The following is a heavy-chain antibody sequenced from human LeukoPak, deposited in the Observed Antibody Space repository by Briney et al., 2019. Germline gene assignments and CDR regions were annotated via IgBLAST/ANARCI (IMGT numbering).Heavy chain of an antibody. J-gene: IGHJ6*03. CDR3: SRLKRVLWFGELFYYMDV. V-gene: IGHV1-69*06. Sequence: GASVKVSCKASGGTFSSYAISWVRQAPGQGLEWMGGIIPIFGTANYAQKFQGRVTITADKSTSTAYMELSSLRSEDTAVYYCSRLKRVLWFGELFYYMDVWGKGTTVTISS. CDR2: IIPIFGTA. CDR1: GGTFSSYA. D-gene: IGHD3-10*01.